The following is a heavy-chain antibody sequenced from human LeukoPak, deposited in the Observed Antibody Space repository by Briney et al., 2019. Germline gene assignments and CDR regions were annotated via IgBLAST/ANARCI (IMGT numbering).Heavy chain of an antibody. V-gene: IGHV3-21*01. Sequence: KPGGPLRLSCAASGFTLSSYVMKWVRQARGKGLEWVSSISSSSCDIYYADAVKGRSTISRDNAKNTLYLQVNSLRAEDTAVYYCARGAPCGGDCSSWFDPWGQGTPVTVSS. J-gene: IGHJ5*02. D-gene: IGHD2-21*02. CDR1: GFTLSSYV. CDR3: ARGAPCGGDCSSWFDP. CDR2: ISSSSCDI.